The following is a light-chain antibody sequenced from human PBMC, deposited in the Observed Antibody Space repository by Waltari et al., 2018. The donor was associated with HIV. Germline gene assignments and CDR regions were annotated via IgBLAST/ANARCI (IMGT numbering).Light chain of an antibody. CDR1: STFGNFF. Sequence: QSVLTQPPSVSAAPGQTVTISCPFSSTFGNFFLSCYPHPPGSAPKLLIYDNNKRPSGISDRFSGSKSGTSATLGITGLQTGDEADYYCGTWDASLSVGVFGGGTKLTVL. CDR3: GTWDASLSVGV. J-gene: IGLJ3*02. V-gene: IGLV1-51*01. CDR2: DNN.